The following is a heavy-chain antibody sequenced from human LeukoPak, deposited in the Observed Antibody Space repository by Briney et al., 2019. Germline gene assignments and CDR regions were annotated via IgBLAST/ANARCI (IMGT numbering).Heavy chain of an antibody. V-gene: IGHV4-59*01. J-gene: IGHJ3*02. CDR2: IYYSGST. D-gene: IGHD6-25*01. CDR3: ARGEGRHDAFDI. CDR1: GGSISSYY. Sequence: KPSETLSLTCTVSGGSISSYYWSWIRQPPGKGLEWIGYIYYSGSTNYNPSLKSRVTTSVDTSKNQFSLKLSSVTAADTAVYYCARGEGRHDAFDIWGQGTMVTVSS.